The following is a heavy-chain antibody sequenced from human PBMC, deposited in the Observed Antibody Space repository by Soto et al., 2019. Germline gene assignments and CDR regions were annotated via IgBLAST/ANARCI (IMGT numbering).Heavy chain of an antibody. CDR1: GGSFSGYY. CDR2: INHSGST. V-gene: IGHV4-34*01. Sequence: PSETLSLTCAVYGGSFSGYYWSWIRQPPGKGLEWIGEINHSGSTNYNPSLKSRVTISVDTSKNQFSLKLSSVTAADTAVYYCARGFRYYYGSGSYPAGDIYYYGMDVWGQGATVTVSS. J-gene: IGHJ6*02. CDR3: ARGFRYYYGSGSYPAGDIYYYGMDV. D-gene: IGHD3-10*01.